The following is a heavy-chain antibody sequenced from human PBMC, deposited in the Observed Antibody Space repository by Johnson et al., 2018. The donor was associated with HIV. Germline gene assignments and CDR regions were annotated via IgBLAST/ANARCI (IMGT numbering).Heavy chain of an antibody. CDR2: ISWNSGSI. Sequence: VQLVESGGGSVKPGGSLRLSCAASGLIFSNAWMSWVRQAPGKGLEWVSGISWNSGSIGYADSVKGRFTISRDNAKNSLDLQMNSLRAEDTAVYYCAIDTSGEGRAFDIWG. CDR1: GLIFSNAW. V-gene: IGHV3-48*04. D-gene: IGHD3-10*01. CDR3: AIDTSGEGRAFDI. J-gene: IGHJ3*02.